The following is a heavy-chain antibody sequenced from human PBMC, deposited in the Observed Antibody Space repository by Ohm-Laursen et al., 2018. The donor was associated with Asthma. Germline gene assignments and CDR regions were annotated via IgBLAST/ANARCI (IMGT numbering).Heavy chain of an antibody. V-gene: IGHV3-15*01. CDR1: GFTFSSAW. Sequence: SLRLSCAASGFTFSSAWMSWVRQAPGKGLEWVGRIKSNVNGGTTDYGAPVKGRFTISRDDSRNRVYLQMSRLKTEDTAMYYCTTDKPYTGGGVITIWGQGTLVTVSS. J-gene: IGHJ4*02. CDR3: TTDKPYTGGGVITI. CDR2: IKSNVNGGTT. D-gene: IGHD3-16*02.